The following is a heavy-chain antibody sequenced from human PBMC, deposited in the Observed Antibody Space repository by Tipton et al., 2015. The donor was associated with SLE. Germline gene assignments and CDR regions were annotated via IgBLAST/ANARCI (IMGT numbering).Heavy chain of an antibody. V-gene: IGHV3-7*01. CDR1: GFTLSSFW. CDR2: INQDGSEK. CDR3: AREDTSWYVDY. J-gene: IGHJ4*02. Sequence: SLRLSCAAPGFTLSSFWMNWVRQAPGKGLEWVANINQDGSEKYYVDSVKGRFTISRDNAKNSLYLQMNSLGADDTAYYYCAREDTSWYVDYWGQGTLVTVSS.